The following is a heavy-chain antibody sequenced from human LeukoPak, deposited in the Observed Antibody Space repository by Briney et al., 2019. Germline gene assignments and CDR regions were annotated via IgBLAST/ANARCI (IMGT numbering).Heavy chain of an antibody. CDR3: ARDRVPIKPRMIVVVTGIDY. D-gene: IGHD3-22*01. CDR1: GYTFTSYG. CDR2: ISAYNGNT. Sequence: GASVKVSCKASGYTFTSYGISWVRQAPGQGLEWMGWISAYNGNTNYAQKLQGRVTMTTDTSTSTAYMELRSLRSDDTAVYYCARDRVPIKPRMIVVVTGIDYWGQGTLVTVSS. J-gene: IGHJ4*02. V-gene: IGHV1-18*01.